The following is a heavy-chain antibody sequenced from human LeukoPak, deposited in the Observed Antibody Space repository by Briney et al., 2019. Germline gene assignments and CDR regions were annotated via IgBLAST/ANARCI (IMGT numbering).Heavy chain of an antibody. D-gene: IGHD3-10*01. CDR2: NSGSGGST. CDR3: ATSSRYGSLDY. CDR1: GFTFSSYA. V-gene: IGHV3-23*01. J-gene: IGHJ4*02. Sequence: GGSLRLSCAASGFTFSSYAMSWVRQAPGKGLEWVSANSGSGGSTYYADSVKGRFTISRDNSKNTLYLQMNSLRAEDTAVYYCATSSRYGSLDYWGQGTLVTVSS.